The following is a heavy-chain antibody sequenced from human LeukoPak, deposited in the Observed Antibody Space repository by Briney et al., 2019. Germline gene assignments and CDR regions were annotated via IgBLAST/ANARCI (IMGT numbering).Heavy chain of an antibody. J-gene: IGHJ3*01. D-gene: IGHD6-13*01. Sequence: GGSLRLSCATSGFIFDHFGMNWVRQVPGKGLEWVSGINWDSTSTNYVDSVRGRFTISRDNSKNSLYLQMNSLRDEDTAVYFCAKARIAAAGTGAFDVWGQGTMVTVSS. CDR1: GFIFDHFG. CDR2: INWDSTST. CDR3: AKARIAAAGTGAFDV. V-gene: IGHV3-20*04.